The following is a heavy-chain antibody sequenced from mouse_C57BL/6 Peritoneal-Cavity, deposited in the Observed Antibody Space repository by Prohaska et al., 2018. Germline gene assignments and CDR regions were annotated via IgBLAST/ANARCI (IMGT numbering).Heavy chain of an antibody. CDR1: GFTFSSYG. V-gene: IGHV5-6*01. J-gene: IGHJ4*01. CDR3: ARRTQPYAIDY. CDR2: ISIVGSST. Sequence: EVQLVESGGDIVKPGGSLKLSCAASGFTFSSYGMTWVIQSPDKRLDWVVTISIVGSSTVYPDILKGRITISKDNANNTRYLQSSSLKSEYTAMYYCARRTQPYAIDYWGQGTSVTVSS. D-gene: IGHD6-1*01.